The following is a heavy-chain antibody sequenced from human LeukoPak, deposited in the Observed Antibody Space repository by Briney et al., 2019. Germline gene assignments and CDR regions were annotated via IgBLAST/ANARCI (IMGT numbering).Heavy chain of an antibody. D-gene: IGHD6-19*01. CDR3: AKLANSGWYRNQVFDY. Sequence: GGSLRLSCAASGFTFSSYSMNWVRQAPGKGLEWVSSISSSSSYIYYADSVKGRFTISRDNSKNTLYLQMNSLRAEDTAVYYCAKLANSGWYRNQVFDYWGQGTLVTVSS. CDR1: GFTFSSYS. CDR2: ISSSSSYI. V-gene: IGHV3-21*04. J-gene: IGHJ4*02.